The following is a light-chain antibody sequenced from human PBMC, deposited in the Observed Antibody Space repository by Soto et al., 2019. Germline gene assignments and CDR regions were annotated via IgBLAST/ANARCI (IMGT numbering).Light chain of an antibody. CDR3: QQYGRTSRT. J-gene: IGKJ1*01. CDR1: QSVSTNF. Sequence: EIVLTQSPGTLSLSPGEGATLSCRASQSVSTNFFAWYQQKPGQAPRILIYGASTTATGIPDRFSGSGSGTDFTLTIRRLEPEDFAVYYCQQYGRTSRTVGQGTKVEIK. CDR2: GAS. V-gene: IGKV3-20*01.